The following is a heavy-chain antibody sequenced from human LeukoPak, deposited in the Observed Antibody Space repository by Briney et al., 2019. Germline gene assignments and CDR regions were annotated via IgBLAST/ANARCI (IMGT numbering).Heavy chain of an antibody. V-gene: IGHV4-4*02. CDR3: AALLWFGGKDY. CDR2: IYHSGST. J-gene: IGHJ4*02. Sequence: SGTLSLTCPVSGGSINRSYRWGWVRQPPGKGLEWIGEIYHSGSTNYNPSLKSRVTISVDKSKNQFSLKLSSVTAADTAVYYCAALLWFGGKDYWGQGTLVTVSS. D-gene: IGHD3-10*01. CDR1: GGSINRSYR.